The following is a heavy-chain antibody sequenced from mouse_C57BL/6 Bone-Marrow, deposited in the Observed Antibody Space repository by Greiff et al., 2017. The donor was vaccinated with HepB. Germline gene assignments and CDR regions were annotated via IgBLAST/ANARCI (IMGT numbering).Heavy chain of an antibody. D-gene: IGHD2-3*01. V-gene: IGHV5-16*01. J-gene: IGHJ1*03. CDR2: INYDGSST. CDR3: AKLGIYDGYCWYWYFDV. Sequence: DVQLVESEPGLVQPGSSMKLSCTASGFTFSDYYMAWVRQVPEKGLEWVAKINYDGSSTYYLGSLKSRFIISRDNAENILYLQMSSLESEDTATYYCAKLGIYDGYCWYWYFDVWGTGTTVTVSS. CDR1: GFTFSDYY.